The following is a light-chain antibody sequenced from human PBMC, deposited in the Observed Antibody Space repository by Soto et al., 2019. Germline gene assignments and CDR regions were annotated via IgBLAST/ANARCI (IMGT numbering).Light chain of an antibody. CDR1: QSVSSY. V-gene: IGKV3-11*01. Sequence: EIVLTQSPATLSLSPGERATLSYRASQSVSSYLAWYQQKPGQAPRLLIYDTSNRATGIPARFSGSGSGTDFTLTVSGLEPEDFAVYYCQQRTNWGYTFGQGTKLEIK. CDR3: QQRTNWGYT. CDR2: DTS. J-gene: IGKJ2*01.